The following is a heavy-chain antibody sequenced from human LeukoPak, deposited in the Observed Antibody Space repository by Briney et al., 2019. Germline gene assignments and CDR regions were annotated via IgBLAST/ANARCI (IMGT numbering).Heavy chain of an antibody. CDR3: ARDITVTTYYMDV. CDR2: ISSSSSYI. D-gene: IGHD4-17*01. Sequence: PGGSLRLSCAASGFKFSSYSMKWVRQAPGKGLEWVSFISSSSSYIYYADSLKGRFTISRDNAKNSLYLQMNSLRAEDTAVYYCARDITVTTYYMDVWGKGTTVTVSS. J-gene: IGHJ6*03. CDR1: GFKFSSYS. V-gene: IGHV3-21*01.